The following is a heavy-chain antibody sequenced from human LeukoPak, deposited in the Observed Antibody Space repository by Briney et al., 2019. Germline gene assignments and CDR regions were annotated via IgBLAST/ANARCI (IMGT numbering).Heavy chain of an antibody. J-gene: IGHJ4*02. CDR3: SAGLRGYFDY. D-gene: IGHD2-21*02. Sequence: GRSLRLSCAASGFIFSTYGMQWLRQAPGKGLEWVAVISYDGSNKHYTDSVKGRFTISRDNSKNTLYLQMNSLRAEDTAVYYCSAGLRGYFDYWGQGTLVTVSS. V-gene: IGHV3-30*03. CDR2: ISYDGSNK. CDR1: GFIFSTYG.